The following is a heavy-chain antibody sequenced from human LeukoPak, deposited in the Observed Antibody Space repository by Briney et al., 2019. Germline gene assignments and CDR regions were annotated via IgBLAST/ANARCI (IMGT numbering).Heavy chain of an antibody. D-gene: IGHD6-13*01. CDR2: IIPSFGTA. Sequence: SVKVSCKASGGTFSSYAISWVRQAPGQGLEWMGGIIPSFGTANYAQKFQRRVTITTDESTSTAYMELSSLRSEDTAVYYCARDIAAAGLLDYWGQGTLVTVSS. V-gene: IGHV1-69*05. CDR1: GGTFSSYA. CDR3: ARDIAAAGLLDY. J-gene: IGHJ4*02.